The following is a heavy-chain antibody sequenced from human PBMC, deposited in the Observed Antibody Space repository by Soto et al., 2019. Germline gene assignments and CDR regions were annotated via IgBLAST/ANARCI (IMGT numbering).Heavy chain of an antibody. V-gene: IGHV1-2*04. CDR1: GYTFTGYY. D-gene: IGHD3-3*01. J-gene: IGHJ6*04. Sequence: ASVKVSCKASGYTFTGYYMHWVRQAPGQGLEWMGWINPNSGGTNYAQKFQGWVTMTRDTSISTAYMELSRLRSDDTAVYYCARDPDFWSGFDVWGKGTTVTVSS. CDR2: INPNSGGT. CDR3: ARDPDFWSGFDV.